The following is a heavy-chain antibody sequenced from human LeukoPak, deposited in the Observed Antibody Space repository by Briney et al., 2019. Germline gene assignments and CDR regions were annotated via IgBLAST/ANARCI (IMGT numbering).Heavy chain of an antibody. D-gene: IGHD3-22*01. Sequence: SETLSLTCTVSGGSISSSSYYWGWIRQPPGKGLEWIGSIYYSGSTYYNPPLKSRVTISVDTSKNQFSLKLSSVTAADTAVYYCARDPNSPYYYDTSGLDYWGQGTLVTVSS. CDR3: ARDPNSPYYYDTSGLDY. J-gene: IGHJ4*02. CDR1: GGSISSSSYY. V-gene: IGHV4-39*07. CDR2: IYYSGST.